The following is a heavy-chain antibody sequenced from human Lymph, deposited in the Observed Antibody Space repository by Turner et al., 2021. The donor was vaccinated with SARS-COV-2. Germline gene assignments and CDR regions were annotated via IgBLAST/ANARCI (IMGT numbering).Heavy chain of an antibody. J-gene: IGHJ4*02. CDR3: AKSPLGEDYFDY. D-gene: IGHD3-16*01. CDR2: ISGSGART. Sequence: EVQLLESGGDWLQHGVSLRLSCAASGFTFSNYAMSWVRQAPGKGLEWVSDISGSGARTYYADSVKGRFTISRDNSKNTLFLQMNSLRADDTAIYYCAKSPLGEDYFDYWGQGTLVTVSS. V-gene: IGHV3-23*01. CDR1: GFTFSNYA.